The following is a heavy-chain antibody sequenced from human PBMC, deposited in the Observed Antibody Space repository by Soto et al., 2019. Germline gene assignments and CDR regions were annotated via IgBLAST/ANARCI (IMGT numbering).Heavy chain of an antibody. CDR3: VRFPVFGTSDQGY. V-gene: IGHV3-7*01. D-gene: IGHD2-8*02. J-gene: IGHJ4*02. CDR2: INQDGIVK. CDR1: GFTFRTYG. Sequence: PGGSLRLSGAASGFTFRTYGINWVRQAPGKGLEWVAKINQDGIVKYYVDSVRGRFTISRDNAKNSLFLQMNSLRAEDTALYYCVRFPVFGTSDQGYLGQGTLVTVSS.